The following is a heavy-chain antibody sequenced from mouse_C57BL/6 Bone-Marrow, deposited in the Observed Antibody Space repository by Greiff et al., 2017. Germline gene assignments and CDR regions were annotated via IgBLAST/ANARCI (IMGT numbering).Heavy chain of an antibody. V-gene: IGHV1-15*01. CDR3: TSDGDY. J-gene: IGHJ2*01. CDR1: GYTFTDYA. Sequence: QVQLQQSGAELVRPGASVTLSCKASGYTFTDYAMHWVKQTPVHGLEWIGAIDPETGGTAYNQKFKGKAILTADKSSSTAYMELRSLTSEDSAVYYCTSDGDYWGQGTTLTVSS. CDR2: IDPETGGT.